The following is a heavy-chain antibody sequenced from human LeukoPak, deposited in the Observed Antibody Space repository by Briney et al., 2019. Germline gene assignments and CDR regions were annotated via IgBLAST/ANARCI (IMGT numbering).Heavy chain of an antibody. V-gene: IGHV4-34*01. D-gene: IGHD4-17*01. Sequence: PSETLSLTCAVYGGSFIGYYWTWIRQPPGKGLEWIGEINHSGSTNYNPSLKSRVTISVDTSKNQFSLKLSSVTAADTAVYYCASTLSTAGNYYHMDVWGKGTTVTVSS. CDR3: ASTLSTAGNYYHMDV. CDR1: GGSFIGYY. CDR2: INHSGST. J-gene: IGHJ6*03.